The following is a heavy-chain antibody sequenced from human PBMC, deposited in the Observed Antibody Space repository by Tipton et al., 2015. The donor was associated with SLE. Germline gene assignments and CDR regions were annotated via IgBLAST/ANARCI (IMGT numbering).Heavy chain of an antibody. D-gene: IGHD6-13*01. Sequence: THTVSGYSISSGYYWGWIRQPPGKGLEWIGSIYHSGSTYYNSSLKSRVTISVDTSKNQFSLKLSPVTAADTAVYYCARVPVDGYSSSWYANYYYYYYMDVWGKGTTVTVSS. CDR2: IYHSGST. CDR3: ARVPVDGYSSSWYANYYYYYYMDV. J-gene: IGHJ6*03. CDR1: GYSISSGYY. V-gene: IGHV4-38-2*02.